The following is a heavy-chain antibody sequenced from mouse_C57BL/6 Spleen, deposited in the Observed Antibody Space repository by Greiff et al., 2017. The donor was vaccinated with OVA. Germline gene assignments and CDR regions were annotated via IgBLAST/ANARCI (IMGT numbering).Heavy chain of an antibody. CDR1: GYSFTGYY. CDR3: ARGPNSFDY. J-gene: IGHJ2*01. CDR2: INPSTGGT. Sequence: VHVKQSGPELVKPGASVKISCKASGYSFTGYYMNWVKQSPEKSLEWIGEINPSTGGTTYNQKFKAKATLTVDKSSSTAYMQLKSLTSEDSAVYYCARGPNSFDYWGQGTTLTVSS. V-gene: IGHV1-42*01.